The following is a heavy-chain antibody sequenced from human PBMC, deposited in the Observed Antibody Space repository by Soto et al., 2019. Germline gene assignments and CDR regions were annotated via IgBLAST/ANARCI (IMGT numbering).Heavy chain of an antibody. CDR2: VNPNTGVT. CDR1: GYTFTALY. CDR3: TTLRLDP. D-gene: IGHD3-9*01. J-gene: IGHJ5*02. V-gene: IGHV1-2*02. Sequence: ASVKVSCKASGYTFTALYMNWVRQAPGQGLEWMGWVNPNTGVTKYAQKFQGRVTMTRDTSINTAYMELSGLTSDDTAVYYCTTLRLDPWGQGTLVTVSS.